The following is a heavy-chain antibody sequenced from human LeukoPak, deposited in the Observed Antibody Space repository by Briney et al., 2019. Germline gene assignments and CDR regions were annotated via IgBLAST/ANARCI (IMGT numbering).Heavy chain of an antibody. CDR3: ARRRPRTYSSSSGTDAFDI. CDR2: ISHSGYTI. V-gene: IGHV3-11*01. CDR1: GFSFSDDF. J-gene: IGHJ3*02. Sequence: GGSLRLSCAASGFSFSDDFMSWIRQAPGQRPEWVSYISHSGYTIQYADSVKGRFTISRDNAKNSLYLQMNSLRAEDTAVYYCARRRPRTYSSSSGTDAFDIWGQGTMVTVSS. D-gene: IGHD6-6*01.